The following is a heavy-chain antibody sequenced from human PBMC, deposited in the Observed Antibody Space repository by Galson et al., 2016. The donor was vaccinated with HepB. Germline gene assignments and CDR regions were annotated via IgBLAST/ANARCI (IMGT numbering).Heavy chain of an antibody. CDR3: AKVFGVGFWSGYDY. V-gene: IGHV3-23*01. CDR2: ITGSGGST. Sequence: SLRLSCAASGFTFSSYAMSWVRQAPGKGLEWVSAITGSGGSTFYADSVKGRFTMSRDNSKNTLYLQMNSLTAEDTAVYYCAKVFGVGFWSGYDYWGQGTLVTVSS. D-gene: IGHD3-3*01. CDR1: GFTFSSYA. J-gene: IGHJ4*02.